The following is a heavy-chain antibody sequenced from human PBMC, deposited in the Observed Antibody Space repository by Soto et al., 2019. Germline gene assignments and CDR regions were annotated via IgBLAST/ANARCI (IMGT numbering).Heavy chain of an antibody. V-gene: IGHV1-18*04. Sequence: ASVKVSCKASGYTFTSYGISWVRQAPGQGLEWMGWISAYNGNTNYAQKLQGRVTMTTDTSTSTAYMELRSLRSDDTAVYYCARAATTLTSSSGVDVWGQGTTVTVSS. CDR2: ISAYNGNT. J-gene: IGHJ6*02. CDR3: ARAATTLTSSSGVDV. D-gene: IGHD6-6*01. CDR1: GYTFTSYG.